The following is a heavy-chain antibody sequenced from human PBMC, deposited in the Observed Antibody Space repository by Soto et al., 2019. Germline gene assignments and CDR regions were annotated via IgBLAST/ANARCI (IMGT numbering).Heavy chain of an antibody. J-gene: IGHJ4*02. D-gene: IGHD1-26*01. CDR2: IYYSGST. V-gene: IGHV4-31*03. CDR3: AGAELVGATDY. CDR1: GGSISSGGYY. Sequence: TLSLPCTVSGGSISSGGYYWSWIRQNPGKGLEWLGYIYYSGSTYYNPSLKSRVTISVDTSKNQFSLKLSSVTAADTAVYYCAGAELVGATDYWGQGTLVTVSS.